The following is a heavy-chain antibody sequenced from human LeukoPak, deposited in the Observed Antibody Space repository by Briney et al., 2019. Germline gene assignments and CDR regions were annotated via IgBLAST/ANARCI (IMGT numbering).Heavy chain of an antibody. V-gene: IGHV4-4*08. D-gene: IGHD3-9*01. CDR1: GGSISSYY. Sequence: SETLSLTCTVSGGSISSYYWSWIRQPPGKGLEWIGRIYTSGSTNYNPSLKSRVTISVDTSKNQFSLKLSSVTAADTAVYYCATSTGYYSETYYYYYMDVWGKGTTVTISS. CDR2: IYTSGST. CDR3: ATSTGYYSETYYYYYMDV. J-gene: IGHJ6*03.